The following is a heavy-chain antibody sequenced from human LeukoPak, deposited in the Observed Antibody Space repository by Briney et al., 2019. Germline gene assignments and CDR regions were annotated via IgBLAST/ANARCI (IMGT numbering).Heavy chain of an antibody. CDR3: AKDEYRYTYGSFDY. D-gene: IGHD3-16*01. V-gene: IGHV3-74*01. Sequence: GGSLRLSCAASGFTFSSYWMHWVRQAPGKGLVWVSRINSDGSSTSYADSVKGRFTISRDNSKNTLFLQMNSLRTEDTAVYYCAKDEYRYTYGSFDYWGQGTLVTVSS. CDR2: INSDGSST. J-gene: IGHJ4*02. CDR1: GFTFSSYW.